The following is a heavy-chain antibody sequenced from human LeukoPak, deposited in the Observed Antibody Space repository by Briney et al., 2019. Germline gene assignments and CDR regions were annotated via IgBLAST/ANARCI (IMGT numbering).Heavy chain of an antibody. CDR1: EFTFSSYN. J-gene: IGHJ2*01. V-gene: IGHV3-23*01. Sequence: PGGSLRLSCTASEFTFSSYNMNWVRQAPGKGLEWVSAISGSGGSTYYADSVKGRFTISRDNSKNTLYLQMNSLRAEDTAVYYCANLNTVLGWYFDLWGRGTLVTVSS. D-gene: IGHD2-15*01. CDR3: ANLNTVLGWYFDL. CDR2: ISGSGGST.